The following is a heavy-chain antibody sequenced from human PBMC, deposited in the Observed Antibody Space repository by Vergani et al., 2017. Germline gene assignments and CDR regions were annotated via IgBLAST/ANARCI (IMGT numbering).Heavy chain of an antibody. CDR1: GYSISSGYY. D-gene: IGHD2-15*01. CDR3: AREGGSEAVAFDY. J-gene: IGHJ4*02. Sequence: QVQLQESGPGLVKPSETLSLTCTVSGYSISSGYYWGWIRQPPGKGLEWIGYIYYSGSTNYNPSLKSRVTISVDTSKNQFSLKLSSVTAADTAVYYCAREGGSEAVAFDYWGQGTLVTVSS. V-gene: IGHV4-61*01. CDR2: IYYSGST.